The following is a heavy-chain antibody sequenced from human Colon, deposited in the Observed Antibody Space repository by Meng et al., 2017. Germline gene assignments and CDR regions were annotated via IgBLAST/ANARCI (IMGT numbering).Heavy chain of an antibody. Sequence: QRSSPGLLGQSWTLSLCYTVSGCCVSWGRQSRSCIRQPPGKGLAFNAYMGYSRNTNYNPTLTGRFTTSIDMSKSQFSLKVSSVTAAGAAVYYCAIGPWELDYWGQGLLVTASS. J-gene: IGHJ4*02. CDR3: AIGPWELDY. V-gene: IGHV4-61*01. CDR1: GCCVSWGRQS. CDR2: MGYSRNT. D-gene: IGHD1-26*01.